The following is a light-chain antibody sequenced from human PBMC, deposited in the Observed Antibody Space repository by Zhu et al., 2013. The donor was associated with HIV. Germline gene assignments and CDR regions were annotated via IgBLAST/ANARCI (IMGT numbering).Light chain of an antibody. CDR3: QHVNENAA. V-gene: IGKV3-20*01. CDR1: QSVSSSY. CDR2: DAS. J-gene: IGKJ3*01. Sequence: EIVLTQSPGTLSLSPGERATLSCRASQSVSSSYLAWYQHKPGRAPRLLVHDASIGATGIPARFIGSGSGTQFTLTITSLQPEDFATYYCQHVNENAAFGPGTKVDIK.